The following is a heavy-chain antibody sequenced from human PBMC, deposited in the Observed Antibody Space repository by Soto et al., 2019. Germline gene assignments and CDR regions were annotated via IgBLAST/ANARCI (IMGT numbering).Heavy chain of an antibody. Sequence: PSETLSLTCAVYVWSFSGYYWGWIRQPPGKGLEWIGYIQSSGNTNYNPSLKSRVTISINTSKNQFSLNLTSVTAADTAVYYCARTNSRGHWAAWYWGQGTLVTVSS. CDR3: ARTNSRGHWAAWY. J-gene: IGHJ4*02. CDR2: IQSSGNT. D-gene: IGHD3-22*01. V-gene: IGHV4-34*11. CDR1: VWSFSGYY.